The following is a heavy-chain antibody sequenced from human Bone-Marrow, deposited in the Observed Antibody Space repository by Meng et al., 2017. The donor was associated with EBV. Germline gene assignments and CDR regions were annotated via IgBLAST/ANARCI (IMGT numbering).Heavy chain of an antibody. V-gene: IGHV3-23*01. Sequence: EVQLLESXXGXVXXEGXLRLSCAASGFTFSSYAMSWVRQAPGKGLEWVSAISGSGGSTYYADSVKGRFTISRDNSKNTLYLQMNSLRAEDTAVYYCAKAPSSGWYYFDYWGQGTLVTVSS. CDR1: GFTFSSYA. CDR2: ISGSGGST. CDR3: AKAPSSGWYYFDY. J-gene: IGHJ4*02. D-gene: IGHD6-19*01.